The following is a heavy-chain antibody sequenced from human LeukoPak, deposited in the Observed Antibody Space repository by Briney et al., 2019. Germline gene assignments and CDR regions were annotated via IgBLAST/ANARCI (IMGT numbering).Heavy chain of an antibody. CDR3: ARSLWGYGGYYFGY. CDR1: GFTFGSYE. Sequence: GGSLRLSCAASGFTFGSYEMNWVRQAPGKGLEWVSYISSSGSTIYYADSVKGRFTISRDNAKNSLYLQMNSLRAEDTAVYYCARSLWGYGGYYFGYWGQGTLVTVSS. CDR2: ISSSGSTI. J-gene: IGHJ4*02. V-gene: IGHV3-48*03. D-gene: IGHD3-16*01.